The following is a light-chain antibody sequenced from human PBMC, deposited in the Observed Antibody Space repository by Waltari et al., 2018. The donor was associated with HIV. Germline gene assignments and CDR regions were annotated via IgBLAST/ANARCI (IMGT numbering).Light chain of an antibody. J-gene: IGKJ3*01. CDR2: WAA. V-gene: IGKV4-1*01. CDR3: QQYYSTPFT. CDR1: LSVFYSSDNKNY. Sequence: DIVMTQSPDSLTVSLGERAPFNCKSSLSVFYSSDNKNYLAWYQQKPGQPPKLLIYWAATRESGVPDRFSGSGSGTDFTLTITSLQAEDVAVYYCQQYYSTPFTFGPGTKVDIK.